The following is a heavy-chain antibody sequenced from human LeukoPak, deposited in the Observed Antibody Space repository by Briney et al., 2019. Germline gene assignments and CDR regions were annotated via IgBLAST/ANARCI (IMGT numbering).Heavy chain of an antibody. V-gene: IGHV3-33*01. CDR2: IWSDGSNK. J-gene: IGHJ4*02. Sequence: GRSLRLSCAASXFTFSSYVMHWVRQAPVKGLEWVAVIWSDGSNKYYADSVKGRFTISRDNSRNTLYLQMNSLRAEDTAVYYCARASGPFDYWGQGTLVTVSS. CDR3: ARASGPFDY. D-gene: IGHD1-14*01. CDR1: XFTFSSYV.